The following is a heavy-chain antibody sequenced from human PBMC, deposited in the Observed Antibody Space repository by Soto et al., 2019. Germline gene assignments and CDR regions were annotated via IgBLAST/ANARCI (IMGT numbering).Heavy chain of an antibody. V-gene: IGHV3-15*01. CDR2: IKSKTDGGTT. Sequence: PGGSLRLSCAASGFTFSNAWMSWVRQAPGKGLEWVGRIKSKTDGGTTDYAAPVKGRFTISRDDSKNTLYLQMNSLKTEDTAVYYCTTDLGYCSSTSCNFYYYYYMDVWGKGTTVTV. CDR3: TTDLGYCSSTSCNFYYYYYMDV. D-gene: IGHD2-2*01. CDR1: GFTFSNAW. J-gene: IGHJ6*03.